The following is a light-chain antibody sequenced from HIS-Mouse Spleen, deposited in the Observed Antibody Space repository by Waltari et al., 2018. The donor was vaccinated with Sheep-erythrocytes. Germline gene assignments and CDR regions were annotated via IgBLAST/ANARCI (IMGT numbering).Light chain of an antibody. Sequence: QSALTQPPSASWSPGLSVTIPSMGTSNDVGVYNYLSGSQQHPGKAPTLMIYEVSKRPSGVPDRFSGSKSGNTASLTVSGLQAEDEADYYCSSYAGSNNWVFGGGTKLTVL. V-gene: IGLV2-8*01. CDR2: EVS. CDR1: SNDVGVYNY. J-gene: IGLJ3*02. CDR3: SSYAGSNNWV.